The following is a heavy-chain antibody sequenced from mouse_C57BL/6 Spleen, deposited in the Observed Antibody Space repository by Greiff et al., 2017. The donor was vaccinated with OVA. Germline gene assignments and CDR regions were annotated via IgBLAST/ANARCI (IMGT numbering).Heavy chain of an antibody. CDR2: IYYSGTI. V-gene: IGHV3-5*01. J-gene: IGHJ1*03. CDR3: ARDDGYYRYFDV. Sequence: VQLQQSGPGLVKPSQTVFLTCTVTGISITTGNYRWSWIRQFPGNKLEWIGYIYYSGTIIYNPSLTSRTTITRDTPKNQFFLEMNSLTAEDTATYYCARDDGYYRYFDVWGTGTTVTVSS. D-gene: IGHD2-3*01. CDR1: GISITTGNYR.